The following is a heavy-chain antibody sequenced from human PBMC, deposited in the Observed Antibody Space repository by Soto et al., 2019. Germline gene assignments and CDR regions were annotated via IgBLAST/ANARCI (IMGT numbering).Heavy chain of an antibody. Sequence: AGGSLRLSYGASGFNCGGYGVHWVRQAPGKGLEWVAVISYDGSNKYYADSVKGRFTISRDNSKNTLYLQMNSLRAEDAAVYYCAKDLHYDSSGYYSPDYWGQGTQVTVSS. D-gene: IGHD3-22*01. J-gene: IGHJ4*02. CDR2: ISYDGSNK. V-gene: IGHV3-30*18. CDR1: GFNCGGYG. CDR3: AKDLHYDSSGYYSPDY.